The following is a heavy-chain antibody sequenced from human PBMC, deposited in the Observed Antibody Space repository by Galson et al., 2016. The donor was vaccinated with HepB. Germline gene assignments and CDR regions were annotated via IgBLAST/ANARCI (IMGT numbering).Heavy chain of an antibody. Sequence: SLRLSCAASGFTFTSRAMHWVRQAPGKGLEWVAVISYDGRKIFYSDSVRGRFSIARDNSKNTLFLQMNSLRAEDTAVYYCTKPGSGWYFDYWGQGTLVTFSA. J-gene: IGHJ4*02. CDR2: ISYDGRKI. CDR1: GFTFTSRA. V-gene: IGHV3-30-3*02. CDR3: TKPGSGWYFDY. D-gene: IGHD6-19*01.